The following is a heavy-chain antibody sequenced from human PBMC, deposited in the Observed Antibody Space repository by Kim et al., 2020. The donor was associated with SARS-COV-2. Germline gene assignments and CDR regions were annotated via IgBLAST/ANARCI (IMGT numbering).Heavy chain of an antibody. CDR2: ISGSGGST. D-gene: IGHD5-18*01. Sequence: GGSLRLSCAASGFTFSSYAMSWVRQAPGKGLEWVSAISGSGGSTYYADSVKGRFTISRDNSKNTLYLQMNSLRAEDTAVYYCAKVDTAMYYYYYGMDVWGQGTTVTVSS. CDR3: AKVDTAMYYYYYGMDV. V-gene: IGHV3-23*01. CDR1: GFTFSSYA. J-gene: IGHJ6*02.